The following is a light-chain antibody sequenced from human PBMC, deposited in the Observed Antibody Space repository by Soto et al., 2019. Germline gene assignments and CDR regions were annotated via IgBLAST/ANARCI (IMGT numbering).Light chain of an antibody. CDR2: GAS. J-gene: IGKJ4*01. CDR1: QSVSSNY. CDR3: QQYGSSPLT. Sequence: EIVLTQSPGTLSLSPGERATLSCRASQSVSSNYLAWYQQKPGQAPRLLIYGASSRATGIPDRFSGSGSGTDFTLTISRLEPEDFAVYYCQQYGSSPLTFGGGTKVELK. V-gene: IGKV3-20*01.